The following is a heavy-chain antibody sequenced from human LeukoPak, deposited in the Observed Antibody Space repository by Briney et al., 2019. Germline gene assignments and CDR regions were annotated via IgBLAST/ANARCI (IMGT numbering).Heavy chain of an antibody. D-gene: IGHD6-6*01. J-gene: IGHJ4*02. CDR1: GYTFTSYG. CDR3: ARGSAMAQKQLVRHFNS. V-gene: IGHV1-18*01. CDR2: ISAYNGNT. Sequence: ASVKVSCKASGYTFTSYGISWVRQAPGQGLEWMGWISAYNGNTKYAQKLQDRVTMTTDTSTTTAYMEVRSLTSDDTAVYYCARGSAMAQKQLVRHFNSWGQGTLVIVSS.